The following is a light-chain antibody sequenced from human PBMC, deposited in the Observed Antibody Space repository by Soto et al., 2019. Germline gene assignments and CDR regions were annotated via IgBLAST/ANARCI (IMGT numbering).Light chain of an antibody. V-gene: IGLV1-40*01. CDR1: SSNIGAGSD. CDR2: GNT. CDR3: QNYDTSLSGLYV. Sequence: QSVLTQPPSISGAPGQRVTISCTGSSSNIGAGSDVHWYHQLPGTAPKLLIYGNTNRPSGVPDRFSGSKSGTSASLAIAGRQSEDECDYYLQNYDTSLSGLYVFGSGTKVTVL. J-gene: IGLJ1*01.